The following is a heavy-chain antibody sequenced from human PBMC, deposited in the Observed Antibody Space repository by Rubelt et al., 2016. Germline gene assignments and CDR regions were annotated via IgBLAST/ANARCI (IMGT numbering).Heavy chain of an antibody. V-gene: IGHV3-23*01. CDR2: ISGTGRYI. CDR1: GFTFSSYA. CDR3: ARGGLEPFDY. J-gene: IGHJ4*02. Sequence: LEEGGGLVQPGGSLRLSRAASGFTFSSYAMSWVRQAPGKGLEWVSSISGTGRYIYYADSLKGRFTISRDNAKNTLYLQMNNLRGEDTAVYYCARGGLEPFDYWGQGTLVTVSS. D-gene: IGHD3/OR15-3a*01.